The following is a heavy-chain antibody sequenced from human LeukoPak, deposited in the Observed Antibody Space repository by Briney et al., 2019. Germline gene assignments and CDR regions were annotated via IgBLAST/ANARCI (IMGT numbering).Heavy chain of an antibody. Sequence: GESLKISCKGSGYSFTSYWIGWVRQMPGKGLEGMGIIYPGDSDTRYSPSFQGQVTISADKSISTAYLQWSSLKASDTAMYYWARHRTDWNPSNCFDPWGQGTLVTVSS. J-gene: IGHJ5*02. CDR1: GYSFTSYW. V-gene: IGHV5-51*01. CDR3: ARHRTDWNPSNCFDP. D-gene: IGHD1-1*01. CDR2: IYPGDSDT.